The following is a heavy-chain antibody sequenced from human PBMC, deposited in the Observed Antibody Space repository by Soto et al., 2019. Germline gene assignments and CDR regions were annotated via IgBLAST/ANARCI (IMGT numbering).Heavy chain of an antibody. D-gene: IGHD2-2*01. CDR3: AKFSSTSCYRPRKWCYYMDV. Sequence: EVQLLESGGGLVQPGGSLRLSCAASGFTFSSYAMSWVRQAPGKGLEWVSAISGSGGSTYYADSVKGRFTISRDNSKNTLYLQMNSLRAEDTAVYYCAKFSSTSCYRPRKWCYYMDVWGKGTTVTVSS. V-gene: IGHV3-23*01. CDR2: ISGSGGST. CDR1: GFTFSSYA. J-gene: IGHJ6*03.